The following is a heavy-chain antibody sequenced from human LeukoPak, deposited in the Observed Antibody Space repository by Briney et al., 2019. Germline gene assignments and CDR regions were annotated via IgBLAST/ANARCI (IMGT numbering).Heavy chain of an antibody. CDR1: GGSISSGGYS. D-gene: IGHD5-18*01. V-gene: IGHV4-30-2*01. CDR3: ARGLWLPY. CDR2: IYHSGST. J-gene: IGHJ4*02. Sequence: SQTLSLTCAVSGGSISSGGYSWSWIRQPPGKGLEWIGYIYHSGSTYYNPSLKSRVTISVDRSKNQFSLKLSSVTAADTAVYYCARGLWLPYWGQGTLVTVSS.